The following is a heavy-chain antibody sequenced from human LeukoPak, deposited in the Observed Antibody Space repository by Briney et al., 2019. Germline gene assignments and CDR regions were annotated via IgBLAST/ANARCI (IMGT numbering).Heavy chain of an antibody. CDR3: ARGGGYCSGGSCPRPLPFDY. D-gene: IGHD2-15*01. J-gene: IGHJ4*02. Sequence: SVKVSCKASGGTFSSYAISWVRQAPGQGLEWMGGTIPIFGTANYAQKFQGRVTITADQSTSTAYMELSSLRSEDTAVYYCARGGGYCSGGSCPRPLPFDYWGQGTLVTVSS. CDR2: TIPIFGTA. V-gene: IGHV1-69*13. CDR1: GGTFSSYA.